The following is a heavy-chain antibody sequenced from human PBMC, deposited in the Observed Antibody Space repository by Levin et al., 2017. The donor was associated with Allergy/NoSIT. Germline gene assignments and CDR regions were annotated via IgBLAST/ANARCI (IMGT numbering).Heavy chain of an antibody. CDR3: AGNYGYYYYRADV. CDR2: MNPNSNDT. CDR1: GYTFTSYD. Sequence: ASVKVSCKASGYTFTSYDITWVRQATGQGLEWLGWMNPNSNDTGYAQKFQGRVTMTRSTSISTAYMERTSLTSEDTAVYYCAGNYGYYYYRADVWGQGTTVTVSS. D-gene: IGHD3-10*01. J-gene: IGHJ6*02. V-gene: IGHV1-8*01.